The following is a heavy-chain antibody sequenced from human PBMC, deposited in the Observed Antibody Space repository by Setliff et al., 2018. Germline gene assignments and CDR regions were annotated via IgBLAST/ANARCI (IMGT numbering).Heavy chain of an antibody. CDR1: GYTFTRYY. Sequence: ASVKVSCKASGYTFTRYYMHWVRQAPGQGLEWMGIINPSGGSTSYAQKFQGRVTMTRDTSTNTVYMELSSLRSEDTAVYYCARGGICFSEITIFGVVIDYWGQGTLVTVSS. J-gene: IGHJ4*02. CDR2: INPSGGST. D-gene: IGHD3-3*01. CDR3: ARGGICFSEITIFGVVIDY. V-gene: IGHV1-46*01.